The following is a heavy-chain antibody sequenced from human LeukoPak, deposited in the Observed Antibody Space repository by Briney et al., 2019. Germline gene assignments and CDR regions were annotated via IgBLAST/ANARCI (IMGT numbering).Heavy chain of an antibody. V-gene: IGHV3-7*01. Sequence: TGGSLRLSCAASGFTFSSYWMSWVRQAPGKGLEWVAIIKQDGSEKYYVDSVKGRFTISRDNAKNSLYLQMNSLRAEDTAVYYCARASSGAKPYYFDYWGQGTLVTVSS. CDR2: IKQDGSEK. D-gene: IGHD2-15*01. CDR1: GFTFSSYW. J-gene: IGHJ4*02. CDR3: ARASSGAKPYYFDY.